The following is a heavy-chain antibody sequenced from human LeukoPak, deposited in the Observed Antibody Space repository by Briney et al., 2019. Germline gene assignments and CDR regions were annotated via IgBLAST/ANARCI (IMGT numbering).Heavy chain of an antibody. CDR2: TKQDGSEK. Sequence: GGSLRLSCAASGFTFSTYWMSWVRQAPGKGLEWVANTKQDGSEKHYVDSVKGRYTISRDNTNNSLFLQMDSLRAEDTAFYYCSREDYFGSGSPAYWGQGTLVTVSS. V-gene: IGHV3-7*01. J-gene: IGHJ4*02. CDR1: GFTFSTYW. CDR3: SREDYFGSGSPAY. D-gene: IGHD3-10*01.